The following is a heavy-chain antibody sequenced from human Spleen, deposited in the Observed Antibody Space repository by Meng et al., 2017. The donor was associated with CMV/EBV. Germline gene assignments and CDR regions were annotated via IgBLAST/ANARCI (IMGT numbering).Heavy chain of an antibody. J-gene: IGHJ4*02. CDR1: GFTFSNAW. CDR2: IKSKTDGGTT. V-gene: IGHV3-15*01. Sequence: GESLKISCAASGFTFSNAWMSWVRQAPGKGLEWVGRIKSKTDGGTTDYAAPVKGRFTISRDDSKNTLYLQMNSLRHEDTALYYCVKDVGLFLEGSYFDSWGQGTLVTVSS. D-gene: IGHD3-3*01. CDR3: VKDVGLFLEGSYFDS.